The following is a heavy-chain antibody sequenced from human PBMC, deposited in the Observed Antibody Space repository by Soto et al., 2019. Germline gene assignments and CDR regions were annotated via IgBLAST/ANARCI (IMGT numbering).Heavy chain of an antibody. J-gene: IGHJ4*02. CDR3: AGGQGALIPYYFDS. CDR2: INTYSGNT. CDR1: EHTFTNYG. V-gene: IGHV1-18*04. D-gene: IGHD2-2*01. Sequence: QVQLVQSGAEVKKPGASVRVSCKASEHTFTNYGINWVRLAPGQGLEWMGWINTYSGNTIYAQKFQDRLTITTATSAITACMELRSLTSDDTAVFYCAGGQGALIPYYFDSWGQGTLVTVSS.